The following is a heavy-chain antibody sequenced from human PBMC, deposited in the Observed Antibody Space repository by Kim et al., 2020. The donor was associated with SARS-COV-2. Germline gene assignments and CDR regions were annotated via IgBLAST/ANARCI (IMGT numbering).Heavy chain of an antibody. V-gene: IGHV3-48*02. J-gene: IGHJ6*02. CDR1: GFTFSSYS. CDR2: ISSSSSTI. D-gene: IGHD2-2*01. Sequence: GGSLRLSCAASGFTFSSYSMSWVRHAPGKGLEWLSYISSSSSTIYYADYVKGRFTISRDNANNSLYLQMNSLRDEDTAVYYCVRADCTSASCYRIYYNMDVWGQGTTVTVSS. CDR3: VRADCTSASCYRIYYNMDV.